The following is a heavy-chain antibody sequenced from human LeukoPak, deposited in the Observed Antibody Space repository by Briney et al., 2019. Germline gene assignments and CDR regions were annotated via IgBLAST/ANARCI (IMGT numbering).Heavy chain of an antibody. Sequence: PSETLSLTCTVSGGSISSGSYYRSWIRQPAGKGLEWIGRIYTSGSTNYNPSLKSRVTISVDTSKNQFSLKLSSVSAADTAVYYCARYQLLFFPGAFDIWGQGTMVTVSS. CDR3: ARYQLLFFPGAFDI. V-gene: IGHV4-61*02. CDR1: GGSISSGSYY. CDR2: IYTSGST. D-gene: IGHD2-2*01. J-gene: IGHJ3*02.